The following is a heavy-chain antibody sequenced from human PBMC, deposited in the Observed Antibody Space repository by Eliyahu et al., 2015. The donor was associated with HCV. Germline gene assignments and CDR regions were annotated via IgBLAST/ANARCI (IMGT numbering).Heavy chain of an antibody. V-gene: IGHV4-59*01. J-gene: IGHJ5*02. CDR1: GGSXXTYX. Sequence: QVQLQESGPGLVKPSETLSXTCTVSGGSXXTYXXSWIRXPPGXGLEWIGYLHSSGXTNYNPSLKSRVTMSLDTSKNQFSLKLSSVAAADTAVYYCSSGGGGIAVAGTGGWFDPWGQGTLVTVSS. CDR3: SSGGGGIAVAGTGGWFDP. CDR2: LHSSGXT. D-gene: IGHD6-19*01.